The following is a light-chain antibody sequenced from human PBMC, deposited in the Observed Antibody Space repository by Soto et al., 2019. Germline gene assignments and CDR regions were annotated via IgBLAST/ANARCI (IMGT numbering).Light chain of an antibody. V-gene: IGKV3-20*01. CDR3: QQYNNWPRT. CDR1: QSVSTTF. CDR2: GAS. Sequence: IVFTQSPGTLYLSPGERAALSCRASQSVSTTFLAWYQQKHGQAPRLLIYGASRRETGIPDMFSGSGAGTDFTRTISRLEPEDVAVDSCQQYNNWPRTFGQGTKVDIK. J-gene: IGKJ1*01.